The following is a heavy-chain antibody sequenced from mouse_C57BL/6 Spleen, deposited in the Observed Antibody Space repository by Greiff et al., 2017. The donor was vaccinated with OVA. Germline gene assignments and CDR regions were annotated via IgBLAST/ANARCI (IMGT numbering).Heavy chain of an antibody. CDR2: INPNNGGT. CDR3: ARWLRLYYAMDY. V-gene: IGHV1-26*01. D-gene: IGHD1-2*01. Sequence: VQLQQSGPELVKPGASVKISCKASGYTFTDYYMNWVKQSHGKSLEWIGDINPNNGGTSYNQKFKGKATLTVDKSSSTAYMELRSLTSEDSAVDYCARWLRLYYAMDYWGQGTSVTVSS. CDR1: GYTFTDYY. J-gene: IGHJ4*01.